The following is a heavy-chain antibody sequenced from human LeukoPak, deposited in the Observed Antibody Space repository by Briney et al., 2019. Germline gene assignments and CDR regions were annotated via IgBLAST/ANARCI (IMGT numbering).Heavy chain of an antibody. D-gene: IGHD2-2*01. V-gene: IGHV3-23*01. CDR2: ISGSGGST. J-gene: IGHJ3*02. Sequence: PGGSLRLSCAASGFTFSSYAMSWVRQAPGKGLEWVSAISGSGGSTYYADSVKGRFTISRDNSKNTLYLQMNSLRAEDTAVYYCAKVSSTIVVPAASTPGLAFDIWGQGTMVTVSS. CDR1: GFTFSSYA. CDR3: AKVSSTIVVPAASTPGLAFDI.